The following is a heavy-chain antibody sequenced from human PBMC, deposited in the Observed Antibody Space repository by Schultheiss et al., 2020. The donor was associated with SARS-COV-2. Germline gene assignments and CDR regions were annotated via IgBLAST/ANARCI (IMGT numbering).Heavy chain of an antibody. J-gene: IGHJ3*02. CDR3: ARGVGDISRGYYGTDAFDI. D-gene: IGHD3-22*01. CDR1: GFSFSEYA. V-gene: IGHV3-23*01. Sequence: GGSLRLSCAAFGFSFSEYAMSWVRQAPGKGLEWVSSIDGSGRHKYYADSLRGRFTISRDNSKNTLYLQMNSLRAEDTAVYYCARGVGDISRGYYGTDAFDIWGQGTMVTVSS. CDR2: IDGSGRHK.